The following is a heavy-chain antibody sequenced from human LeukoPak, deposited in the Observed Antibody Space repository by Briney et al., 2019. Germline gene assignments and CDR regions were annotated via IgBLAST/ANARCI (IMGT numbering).Heavy chain of an antibody. Sequence: ASVKVSCKASGYTFTGYYMHWVRQAPGQGLEWMGWINPNSGGTNYAQKFQGGVTMTRDTSISTAYMELSRLRSDDTAVYYCARDTYDFWSGYYLWGQGTLVTVSS. CDR2: INPNSGGT. V-gene: IGHV1-2*02. J-gene: IGHJ4*02. CDR1: GYTFTGYY. CDR3: ARDTYDFWSGYYL. D-gene: IGHD3-3*01.